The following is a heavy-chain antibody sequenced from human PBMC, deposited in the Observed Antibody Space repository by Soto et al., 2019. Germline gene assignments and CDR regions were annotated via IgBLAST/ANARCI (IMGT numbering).Heavy chain of an antibody. CDR1: GFTFSSYA. Sequence: EVQLLESGGGLVQPGETLRLSCAASGFTFSSYAMNWVRQAPGKGPEWVAFISGAGDSTYYADSVKCRFTISRDNSRNTRYLQMNSLRAEDTAIYYCAKRAGDGYLDYWGQGTLVTVSS. CDR2: ISGAGDST. CDR3: AKRAGDGYLDY. V-gene: IGHV3-23*01. D-gene: IGHD4-17*01. J-gene: IGHJ4*02.